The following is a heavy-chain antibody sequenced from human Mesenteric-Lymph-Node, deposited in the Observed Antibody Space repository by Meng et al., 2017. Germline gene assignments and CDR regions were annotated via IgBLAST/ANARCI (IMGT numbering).Heavy chain of an antibody. CDR1: GGSFRDYY. CDR2: IDHRGNT. D-gene: IGHD3-10*01. V-gene: IGHV4-34*01. CDR3: ARRGPSGNFSP. Sequence: QVQLKKGGAGLLQPSETLSRSCAVYGGSFRDYYWTWIRHPPGKGLEWIGEIDHRGNTKYNPSLKSRVTISLDTSKKQFSLKVSSVTAADSAVYYCARRGPSGNFSPWSQGALVTVSS. J-gene: IGHJ5*02.